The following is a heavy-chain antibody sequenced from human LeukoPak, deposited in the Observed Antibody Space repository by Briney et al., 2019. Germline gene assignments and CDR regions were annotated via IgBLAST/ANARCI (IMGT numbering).Heavy chain of an antibody. D-gene: IGHD3-22*01. J-gene: IGHJ3*02. V-gene: IGHV4-39*07. CDR1: GGSISSSSYY. CDR2: IYYTGST. CDR3: ARDTTDYYDSSGYYGIAFDI. Sequence: SETLSLTCTVSGGSISSSSYYWGWLRQPPGKGLEWIGIIYYTGSTYYNPSLKSRVTISVDTSKNQLSLKLSSVTAADTAVYYCARDTTDYYDSSGYYGIAFDIWGQGTMVTVSS.